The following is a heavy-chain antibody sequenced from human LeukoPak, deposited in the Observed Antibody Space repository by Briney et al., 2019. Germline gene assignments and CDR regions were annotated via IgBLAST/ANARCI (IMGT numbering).Heavy chain of an antibody. J-gene: IGHJ4*02. V-gene: IGHV3-23*01. CDR3: AKDRYYDSSGYSVFDY. CDR1: GFTFSSYA. D-gene: IGHD3-22*01. Sequence: GGSLRLSCAASGFTFSSYAMSWVRQAPGNGLEWVSAISGSGGSTYYADSVKGRFTISRDNSKNTLYLQMNSLRAEDTAVYYCAKDRYYDSSGYSVFDYWGQGTLVTVSS. CDR2: ISGSGGST.